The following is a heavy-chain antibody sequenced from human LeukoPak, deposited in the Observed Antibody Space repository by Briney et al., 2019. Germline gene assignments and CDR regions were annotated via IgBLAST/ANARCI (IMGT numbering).Heavy chain of an antibody. D-gene: IGHD3-22*01. V-gene: IGHV3-7*01. CDR2: IKDDGSEK. J-gene: IGHJ4*02. Sequence: GGSLRLSCVGSGFTFSSYWMTWVRQAPGKGLEWVANIKDDGSEKYSVDSVKGRFTISRDNAKKSVYLQMNSLRAEDTAVYYCTRDSGYCRFDYWGQGTLVTVSA. CDR1: GFTFSSYW. CDR3: TRDSGYCRFDY.